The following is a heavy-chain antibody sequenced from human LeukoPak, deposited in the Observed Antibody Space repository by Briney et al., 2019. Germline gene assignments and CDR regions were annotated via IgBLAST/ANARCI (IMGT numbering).Heavy chain of an antibody. D-gene: IGHD3-3*01. Sequence: GGSLRLSCAASGFTFSSYAMNWVRQAPGKGLEWVSSISGSGDRTYYADSVKGRFTISRDNSKNTLYLQMNSLRAEDTAVYYCAKSQTLNEGRLRFLEWLPSPYYFDYRGQGTLVTVSS. V-gene: IGHV3-23*01. J-gene: IGHJ4*02. CDR1: GFTFSSYA. CDR2: ISGSGDRT. CDR3: AKSQTLNEGRLRFLEWLPSPYYFDY.